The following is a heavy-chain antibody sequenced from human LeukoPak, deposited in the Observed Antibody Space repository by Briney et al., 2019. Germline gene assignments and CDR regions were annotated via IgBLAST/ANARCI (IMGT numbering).Heavy chain of an antibody. CDR1: GDSISSNY. CDR2: IYHSGST. V-gene: IGHV4-59*12. Sequence: SETLSLTCTVSGDSISSNYWSWIRQPPGNGLEWIGYIYHSGSTNYNPSLKSRVTMSVEMSKNQFSLKLSSVTAADTAVYYCARVLWFGELADPFDIWGQGTMVIVSS. D-gene: IGHD3-10*01. CDR3: ARVLWFGELADPFDI. J-gene: IGHJ3*02.